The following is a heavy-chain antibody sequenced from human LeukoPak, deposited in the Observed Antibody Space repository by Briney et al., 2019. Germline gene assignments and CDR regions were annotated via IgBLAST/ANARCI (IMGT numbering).Heavy chain of an antibody. Sequence: PGGSLRLSCAASGFTFSSYEMNWVRHAPGKGLEWVSYIGGSGSPIYYADSVNGRFTISRDNAKNSLYLQMNSLRAEDTAVYYGARGTFYFDYWGQGTLVTVSS. V-gene: IGHV3-48*03. D-gene: IGHD2/OR15-2a*01. CDR3: ARGTFYFDY. CDR2: IGGSGSPI. CDR1: GFTFSSYE. J-gene: IGHJ4*02.